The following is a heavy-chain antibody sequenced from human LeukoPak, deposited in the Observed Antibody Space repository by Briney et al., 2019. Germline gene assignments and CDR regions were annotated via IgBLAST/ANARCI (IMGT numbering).Heavy chain of an antibody. Sequence: ASVKVSCKASGYTFTSYGISWVRQAPGQGLEWMGWINPDSGHANYAQKFQGRITMTTHTSTTTAFMELRSLRSDDTAVYYCARNWESSSSGFDYWGQGTLVTVSS. J-gene: IGHJ4*02. CDR1: GYTFTSYG. D-gene: IGHD6-6*01. V-gene: IGHV1-18*01. CDR3: ARNWESSSSGFDY. CDR2: INPDSGHA.